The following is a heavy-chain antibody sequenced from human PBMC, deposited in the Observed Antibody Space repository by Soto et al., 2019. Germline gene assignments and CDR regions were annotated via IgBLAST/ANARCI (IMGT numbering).Heavy chain of an antibody. CDR2: ISSGGGST. CDR3: AIDPPSYYVKGGYYIVQMEV. J-gene: IGHJ6*02. V-gene: IGHV3-23*01. CDR1: GFTFSSYA. D-gene: IGHD3-22*01. Sequence: EVQLLESGGGLVQPGGSLRLSCAASGFTFSSYAMTWVRQAPGKGLEWVSAISSGGGSTYYADSVKGRFTISRDNSKYRLYLKMNSLRAEDTAVYYCAIDPPSYYVKGGYYIVQMEVWGRGTTATVSS.